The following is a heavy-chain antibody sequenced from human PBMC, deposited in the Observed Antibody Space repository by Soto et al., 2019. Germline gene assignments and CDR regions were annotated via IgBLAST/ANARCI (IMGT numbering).Heavy chain of an antibody. D-gene: IGHD6-19*01. J-gene: IGHJ4*02. V-gene: IGHV1-18*01. CDR3: ARGMDGSGSGWDIDY. CDR2: ISAYNGNT. Sequence: ASVKVSCKASGYTFTSYGISCVRQAPGQGLEWMGWISAYNGNTNYAQKLQGRVTMTTDTSTSTAYMELRSLRSDDTAVYYCARGMDGSGSGWDIDYWGQGTLVTVSS. CDR1: GYTFTSYG.